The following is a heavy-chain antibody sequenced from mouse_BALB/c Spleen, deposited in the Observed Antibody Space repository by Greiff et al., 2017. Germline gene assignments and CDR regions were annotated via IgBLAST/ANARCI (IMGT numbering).Heavy chain of an antibody. J-gene: IGHJ4*01. V-gene: IGHV5-12-2*01. Sequence: EVQLVESGGGLVQPGGSLKLSCAASGFTFSSYTMSWVRQTPEKRLEWVAYISNGGGSTYYPDTVKGRFTISRDNAKNTLYLQMSSLKSEDTAMYYCARLWYPYAMDYWGQGTSVTVSS. CDR3: ARLWYPYAMDY. D-gene: IGHD2-1*01. CDR2: ISNGGGST. CDR1: GFTFSSYT.